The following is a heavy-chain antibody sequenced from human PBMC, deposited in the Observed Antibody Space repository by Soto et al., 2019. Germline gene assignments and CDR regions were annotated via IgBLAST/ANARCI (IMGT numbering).Heavy chain of an antibody. V-gene: IGHV3-13*05. Sequence: EVQLVESGGGLVQPGGSLRLSCAASGFNFRKCDMHWVRQGTGKGLEWVSSIGTTDNPYYSDSVRGRFTISREDAKDSLYLQMNNLRAEDTAVYYCVRDRDDYNYPGPSGFFDLWGRGTLVTVSS. D-gene: IGHD1-20*01. J-gene: IGHJ2*01. CDR3: VRDRDDYNYPGPSGFFDL. CDR2: IGTTDNP. CDR1: GFNFRKCD.